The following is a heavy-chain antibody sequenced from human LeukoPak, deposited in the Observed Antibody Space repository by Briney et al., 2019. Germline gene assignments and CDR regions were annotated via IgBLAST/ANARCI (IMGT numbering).Heavy chain of an antibody. D-gene: IGHD3-3*01. CDR1: GFTFSSYW. CDR2: IKQDGSEK. CDR3: ARDPWGGDFWSGYYTTHYFDY. J-gene: IGHJ4*02. Sequence: PGGSLRLSCAASGFTFSSYWMSWVRRAPGKGLEWVANIKQDGSEKYYVDSVKGRFTISRDNAKNSLYLQMNSLRAEDTAVYYCARDPWGGDFWSGYYTTHYFDYWGQGTLVTVSS. V-gene: IGHV3-7*01.